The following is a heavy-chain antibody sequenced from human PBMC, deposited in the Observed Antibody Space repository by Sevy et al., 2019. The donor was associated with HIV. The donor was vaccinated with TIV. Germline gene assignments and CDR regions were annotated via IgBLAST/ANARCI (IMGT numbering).Heavy chain of an antibody. CDR3: ARDNATVTRRGLRYYYYGTDV. CDR2: TNEDGTEK. CDR1: GFTFSTYW. J-gene: IGHJ6*02. Sequence: GGSLRLSCAASGFTFSTYWMSWFRRAPGKGLEWVAITNEDGTEKFYVDSVKGRFTMSRDNAKNSLYLQMNSLRAEDAAVYYCARDNATVTRRGLRYYYYGTDVWGQGTTVTVSS. V-gene: IGHV3-7*01. D-gene: IGHD4-17*01.